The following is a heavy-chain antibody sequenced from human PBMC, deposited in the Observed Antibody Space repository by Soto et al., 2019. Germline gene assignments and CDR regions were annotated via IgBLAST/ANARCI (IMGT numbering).Heavy chain of an antibody. CDR2: LNPNSGDT. J-gene: IGHJ4*02. CDR3: ATSGGGWYLY. Sequence: KVSCKASGYTFSSYDINWVRQATGQGLEWMGWLNPNSGDTGYAQKFQGRVTLTRNTSINTAYIELSSLTSDDTAVYYCATSGGGWYLYWGQGTLVTVSS. V-gene: IGHV1-8*01. CDR1: GYTFSSYD. D-gene: IGHD6-19*01.